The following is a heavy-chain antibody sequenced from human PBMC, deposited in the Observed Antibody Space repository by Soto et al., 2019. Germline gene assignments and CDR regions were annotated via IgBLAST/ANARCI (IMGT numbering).Heavy chain of an antibody. Sequence: NHSEILSLTCTVSDGSISSGRYYWSWIRQHPGKGLEWIGYIYYSGSTYYNPSLKSRVTISVDTSKNQFSLKLSSVTAADTAVYYCARGWISYDYLWFDPWGQGTLVTVSS. V-gene: IGHV4-31*03. CDR2: IYYSGST. D-gene: IGHD5-12*01. J-gene: IGHJ5*02. CDR1: DGSISSGRYY. CDR3: ARGWISYDYLWFDP.